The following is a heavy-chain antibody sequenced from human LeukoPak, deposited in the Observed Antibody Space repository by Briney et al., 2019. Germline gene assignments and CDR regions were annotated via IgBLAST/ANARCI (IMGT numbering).Heavy chain of an antibody. CDR1: GFTFSDYY. D-gene: IGHD4-23*01. V-gene: IGHV3-11*04. CDR2: ISSSGSTI. Sequence: GGSLRLSCAASGFTFSDYYMSWIRQAPGKGLEWVSYISSSGSTIYYADSVKGRFTISRDNAKNSLYLQMNSLRAEDTAVYYCAKDRTVVTPLYYFDYWGQGTLVTVSS. CDR3: AKDRTVVTPLYYFDY. J-gene: IGHJ4*02.